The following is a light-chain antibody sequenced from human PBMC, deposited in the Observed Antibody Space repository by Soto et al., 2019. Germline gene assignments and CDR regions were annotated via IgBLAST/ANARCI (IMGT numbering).Light chain of an antibody. V-gene: IGLV2-14*01. Sequence: QSALTQPASVSGSPGQSITISCTGTSSDTTDFYSVSWYQQHPGQAPKLVIYEVANRPSGVSSRFSGSKSDNTASLTISGLQAEEEADYYCSSYSISAGLVLFGGGTKVTVL. J-gene: IGLJ2*01. CDR1: SSDTTDFYS. CDR2: EVA. CDR3: SSYSISAGLVL.